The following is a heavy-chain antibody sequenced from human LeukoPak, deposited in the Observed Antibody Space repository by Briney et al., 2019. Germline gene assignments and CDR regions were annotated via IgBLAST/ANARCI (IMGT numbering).Heavy chain of an antibody. J-gene: IGHJ3*02. CDR2: MHSDGST. V-gene: IGHV3-53*01. CDR3: ARDPDDRSGLDAFET. D-gene: IGHD3-22*01. CDR1: GCSVSNNY. Sequence: GGSLRLSCAVSGCSVSNNYMNRVRQASGKGLEWVSVMHSDGSTFYAGSVKGRFTISRDKSKNMFYLQMDSPRAEDTAVYYCARDPDDRSGLDAFETWGQGTKVTVS.